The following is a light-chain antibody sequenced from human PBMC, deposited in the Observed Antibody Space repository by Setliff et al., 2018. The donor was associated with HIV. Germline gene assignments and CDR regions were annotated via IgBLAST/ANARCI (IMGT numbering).Light chain of an antibody. CDR3: SSYTISTTPSVSV. V-gene: IGLV2-14*03. CDR2: DVV. CDR1: TSDIGGYNY. J-gene: IGLJ1*01. Sequence: LTQPASVSGSPGQSIAISCTGTTSDIGGYNYVSWYQQHPGKAPKLIIFDVVKRPSGVSDRFSGSKSGNTASLTISGLQGEDEADCYCSSYTISTTPSVSVFGGGTKVTVL.